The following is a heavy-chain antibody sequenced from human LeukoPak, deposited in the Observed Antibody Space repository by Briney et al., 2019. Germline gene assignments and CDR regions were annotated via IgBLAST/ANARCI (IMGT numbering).Heavy chain of an antibody. Sequence: ASVKVSCKASGYTFTSYDINWVRQATGQGLEWMGWMNPNSGNTVYAQKFQGRVTMTRNTSISTAYMELSSLRSEDTAVYYCARGYRAYYDSSGYSDYWGQGTLVTVSS. CDR2: MNPNSGNT. CDR1: GYTFTSYD. V-gene: IGHV1-8*01. D-gene: IGHD3-22*01. J-gene: IGHJ4*02. CDR3: ARGYRAYYDSSGYSDY.